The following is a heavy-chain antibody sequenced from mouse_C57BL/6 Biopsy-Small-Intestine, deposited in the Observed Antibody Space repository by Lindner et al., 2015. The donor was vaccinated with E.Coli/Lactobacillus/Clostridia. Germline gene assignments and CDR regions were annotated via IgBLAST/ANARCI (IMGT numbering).Heavy chain of an antibody. CDR2: IYPGDGDT. CDR1: GYAFSSYW. J-gene: IGHJ2*01. CDR3: ARNYDSSWRVDY. V-gene: IGHV1-80*01. D-gene: IGHD1-1*01. Sequence: VQLQESGAELVKPGASVKISCKASGYAFSSYWMNWVKQRPGKGLEWIGQIYPGDGDTNYNGKFKGKATLTADKSSSTAYMQLSSLTSEDSAVYFCARNYDSSWRVDYWGQGTTLTVSS.